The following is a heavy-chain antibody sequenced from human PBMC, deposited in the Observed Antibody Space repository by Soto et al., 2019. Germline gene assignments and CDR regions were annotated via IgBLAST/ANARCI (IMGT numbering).Heavy chain of an antibody. CDR1: GFTFSNYI. CDR3: ARDDEGGSDCDLGY. CDR2: ILHDGNNK. J-gene: IGHJ4*02. D-gene: IGHD3-10*01. Sequence: QVQLVESGGGVVQPGRSLRLSCAASGFTFSNYIMHWVRQAPGKGLEWVAIILHDGNNKYYADSVKGRFTISRDNSKNTLYLKMNSLRTEDTAIYYCARDDEGGSDCDLGYWGQGTLVTVSS. V-gene: IGHV3-30-3*01.